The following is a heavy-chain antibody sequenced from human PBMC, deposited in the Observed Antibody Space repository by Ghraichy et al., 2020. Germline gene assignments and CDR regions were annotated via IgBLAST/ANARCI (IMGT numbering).Heavy chain of an antibody. D-gene: IGHD6-13*01. CDR3: AILRVGGSSSWYYFDY. CDR2: IYYSGST. J-gene: IGHJ4*02. Sequence: SETLSLTCTVSGGSISSSSYYWGWIRQPPGKGLEWIGSIYYSGSTYYNPSLKSRVTISVDTSKNQFSLKLSSVTAADTAVYYCAILRVGGSSSWYYFDYWGQGTLVTVSS. CDR1: GGSISSSSYY. V-gene: IGHV4-39*01.